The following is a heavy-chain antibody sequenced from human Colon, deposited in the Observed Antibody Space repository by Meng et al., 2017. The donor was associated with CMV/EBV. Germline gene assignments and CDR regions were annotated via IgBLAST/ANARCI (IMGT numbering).Heavy chain of an antibody. CDR3: ARDFYPREFQLLPGYYYYYGMDV. V-gene: IGHV3-49*04. J-gene: IGHJ6*02. Sequence: GESLKISCTASGFTFGDYAMSWVRQAPGKGLEWVGFIRSKAYGGTTEYAASVKGRFTISRDDSKSIAYLQMNSLKTEDTAVYYCARDFYPREFQLLPGYYYYYGMDVWGQGTTVTVSS. CDR1: GFTFGDYA. CDR2: IRSKAYGGTT. D-gene: IGHD2/OR15-2a*01.